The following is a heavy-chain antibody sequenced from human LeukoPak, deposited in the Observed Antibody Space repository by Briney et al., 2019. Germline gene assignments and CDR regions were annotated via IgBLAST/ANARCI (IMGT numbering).Heavy chain of an antibody. V-gene: IGHV3-21*01. CDR2: ISSSSSYI. D-gene: IGHD2-2*02. CDR3: ARSSPHCSSTSCYNDAFDI. CDR1: GFTSSSYS. Sequence: GSLRLSCAASGFTSSSYSMNWVRQAPGKGLEWVSSISSSSSYIYYADSVKGRFTISRDNAKNSLYLQMNSLRAEDTAVYYCARSSPHCSSTSCYNDAFDIWGQGTMVTVSS. J-gene: IGHJ3*02.